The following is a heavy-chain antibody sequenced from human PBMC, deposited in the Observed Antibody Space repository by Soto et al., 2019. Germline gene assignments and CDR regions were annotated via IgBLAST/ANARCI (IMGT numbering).Heavy chain of an antibody. V-gene: IGHV3-7*01. Sequence: GSLRLSCAASGFTFSSYWMSWVRQAPGKGLEWVANIKQDGSEKYYVDSVKGRFTISRDNAKNSLYLQMNSLRAEDTAVYYCARDLARGYRYYAMDVWGQGTTVTVSS. CDR1: GFTFSSYW. D-gene: IGHD3-10*01. CDR3: ARDLARGYRYYAMDV. CDR2: IKQDGSEK. J-gene: IGHJ6*02.